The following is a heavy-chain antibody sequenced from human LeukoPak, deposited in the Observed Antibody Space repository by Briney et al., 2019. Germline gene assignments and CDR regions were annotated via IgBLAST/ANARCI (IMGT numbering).Heavy chain of an antibody. CDR1: GFTFTYFA. J-gene: IGHJ4*02. Sequence: GGSLRLSCAVSGFTFTYFAFSWVRQAPGEGLEWVSTISSSGDSTYYADSVKGRFTLSRDNSKNTLYLQMNSLRAEDTAVYYCAKNGKYYFDYWGQGTLLTVSS. V-gene: IGHV3-23*01. CDR3: AKNGKYYFDY. CDR2: ISSSGDST.